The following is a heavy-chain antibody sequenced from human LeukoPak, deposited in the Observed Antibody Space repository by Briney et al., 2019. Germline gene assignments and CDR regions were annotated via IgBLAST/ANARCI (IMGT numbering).Heavy chain of an antibody. D-gene: IGHD5/OR15-5a*01. Sequence: ASVKVSCKASGYTFTNYGITWVRQAPGQGLEWMGWISAYTGNTNYAQKLQGRVTLTTDTSTSTAFIELRSLRSDDTAVYYCAREVSTSPCDPWGQGTLVTVSS. CDR2: ISAYTGNT. CDR3: AREVSTSPCDP. CDR1: GYTFTNYG. V-gene: IGHV1-18*01. J-gene: IGHJ5*02.